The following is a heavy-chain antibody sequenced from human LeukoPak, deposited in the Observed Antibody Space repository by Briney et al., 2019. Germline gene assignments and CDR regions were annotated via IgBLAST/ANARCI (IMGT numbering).Heavy chain of an antibody. Sequence: GGSLRLSCAASGFTFSSYEMNWVRQAPGKGLEWVSYISSSGSTIYYADSVKGRFTISRDNAKNSLYLQMNSLRAEDTAVYYCAKEEWELQTSIDYWGQGTLVTVSS. CDR1: GFTFSSYE. CDR2: ISSSGSTI. J-gene: IGHJ4*02. CDR3: AKEEWELQTSIDY. D-gene: IGHD1-26*01. V-gene: IGHV3-48*03.